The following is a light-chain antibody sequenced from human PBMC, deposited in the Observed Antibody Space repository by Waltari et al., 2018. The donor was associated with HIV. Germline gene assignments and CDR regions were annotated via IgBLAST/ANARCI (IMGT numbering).Light chain of an antibody. V-gene: IGLV2-23*02. CDR2: EVS. CDR1: SSDIGISNV. J-gene: IGLJ1*01. CDR3: CSYAASSTSPMV. Sequence: QSALTQPASVSGSPGQSITLSCTGTSSDIGISNVVSWDHHHPNITPKLLIYEVSNRPSAVSSRFSASKSGNTDSLTISGLQADDEADYYCCSYAASSTSPMVFGTGTKVTVL.